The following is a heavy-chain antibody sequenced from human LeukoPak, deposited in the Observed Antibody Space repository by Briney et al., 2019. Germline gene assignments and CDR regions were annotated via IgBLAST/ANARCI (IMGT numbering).Heavy chain of an antibody. CDR3: ARPRGSSWYFDY. Sequence: GGSLRLSCAASGFTFSSNWMSWVRQAPGKGLEWVANIKQDGSEKYYVDSLKGRFTISRDNAKNSLYLQMNSLRVEDTAVYYCARPRGSSWYFDYWGQGTLVTVSS. V-gene: IGHV3-7*04. D-gene: IGHD6-13*01. J-gene: IGHJ4*02. CDR1: GFTFSSNW. CDR2: IKQDGSEK.